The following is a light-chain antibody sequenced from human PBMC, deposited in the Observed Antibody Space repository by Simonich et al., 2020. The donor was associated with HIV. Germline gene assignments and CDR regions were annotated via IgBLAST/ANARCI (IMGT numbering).Light chain of an antibody. CDR1: QSVSSY. CDR3: QHYNNWPYT. V-gene: IGKV3-15*01. CDR2: GAS. J-gene: IGKJ2*01. Sequence: EIVLTQSPATLSLSPGERATLSCRASQSVSSYLAWHQQKPGQAPRLLIYGASTRATGSPARCSGSGSGTEFTLTISSMQSEDFAVYYCQHYNNWPYTFGQGTKLEIK.